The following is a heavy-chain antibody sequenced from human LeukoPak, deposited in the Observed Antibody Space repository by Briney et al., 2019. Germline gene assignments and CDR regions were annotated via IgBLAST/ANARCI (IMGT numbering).Heavy chain of an antibody. V-gene: IGHV3-33*01. D-gene: IGHD6-13*01. CDR2: IWYDGSNK. CDR3: ARDEFVGSSWYYFDY. CDR1: GFTFSSYG. J-gene: IGHJ4*02. Sequence: GGSLRLSCAASGFTFSSYGMHWVRQAPGKGLEWVAVIWYDGSNKYYADSVKGRFTISRDNSKNTLYLQMNSLGAEDTAVYYCARDEFVGSSWYYFDYWGQGTLVTVSS.